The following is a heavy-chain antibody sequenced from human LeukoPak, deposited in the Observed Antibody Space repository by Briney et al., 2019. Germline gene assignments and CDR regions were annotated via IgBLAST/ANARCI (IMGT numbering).Heavy chain of an antibody. Sequence: SETLSLTCTASGGSISGHYWSWIRQPPGKGLEWIGYMYYSGRANYNPSLKSRVSISVDTSKNQFSLKLSSVTATDTAVYYCARLLTGGLNDYWGQGTLVTVSS. CDR3: ARLLTGGLNDY. V-gene: IGHV4-59*08. D-gene: IGHD3-16*01. CDR2: MYYSGRA. CDR1: GGSISGHY. J-gene: IGHJ4*02.